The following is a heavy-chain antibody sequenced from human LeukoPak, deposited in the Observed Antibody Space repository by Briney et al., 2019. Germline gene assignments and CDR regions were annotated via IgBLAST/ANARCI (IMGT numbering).Heavy chain of an antibody. V-gene: IGHV3-53*01. D-gene: IGHD6-13*01. CDR1: GFTVSSNY. J-gene: IGHJ4*02. Sequence: GGSLRLSCAASGFTVSSNYMSWVRQAPGKGLEWLSVTYSGGSTYYADSVKGRFTISRDNSKNTVYLQVNSLRAEDTAVYYCARGSRIAAVLDCWGQGTLVTVSS. CDR3: ARGSRIAAVLDC. CDR2: TYSGGST.